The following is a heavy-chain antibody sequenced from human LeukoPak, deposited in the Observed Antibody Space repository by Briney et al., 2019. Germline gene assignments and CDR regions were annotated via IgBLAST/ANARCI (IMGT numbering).Heavy chain of an antibody. J-gene: IGHJ4*02. CDR3: ARHGGIAVAPSGY. CDR1: GDSISSSDYY. CDR2: IYHSGST. D-gene: IGHD6-19*01. Sequence: SETLSLTCSVSGDSISSSDYYWGWIRQPPGKGLEWIGSIYHSGSTYYNPSLKSRVTISVDTSKNQFSLKLSSVTAADTAVYYCARHGGIAVAPSGYWGQGTLVTVSS. V-gene: IGHV4-39*01.